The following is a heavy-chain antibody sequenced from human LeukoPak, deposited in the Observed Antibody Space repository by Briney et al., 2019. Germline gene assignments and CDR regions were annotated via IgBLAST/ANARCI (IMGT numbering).Heavy chain of an antibody. Sequence: ASVKVSXKASGYTFTGYYMHWVRQAPGQGLEWMGRINPNSGGTNYAQKFQGRVTMTRDTSISTAYMELSRLRSDDTAVYYCARVRQRGYYDSSGYYSFDYWGQGTLVTVSS. CDR2: INPNSGGT. CDR1: GYTFTGYY. V-gene: IGHV1-2*06. D-gene: IGHD3-22*01. J-gene: IGHJ4*02. CDR3: ARVRQRGYYDSSGYYSFDY.